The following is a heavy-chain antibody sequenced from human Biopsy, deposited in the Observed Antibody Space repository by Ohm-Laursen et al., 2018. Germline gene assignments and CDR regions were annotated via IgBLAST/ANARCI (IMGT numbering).Heavy chain of an antibody. CDR3: ARTPILIVSAGLVYRHRRHLQGMDV. D-gene: IGHD6-13*01. Sequence: PTQTLTLTCSFSGFSLSARGMCVSWIRQAPGKALEWLARVDWDAYKDYSASLQTKLSISKDTSNDQVVLTVNNVDPADTATYYCARTPILIVSAGLVYRHRRHLQGMDVWGQGIAVTVS. J-gene: IGHJ6*02. CDR1: GFSLSARGMC. CDR2: VDWDAYK. V-gene: IGHV2-70*11.